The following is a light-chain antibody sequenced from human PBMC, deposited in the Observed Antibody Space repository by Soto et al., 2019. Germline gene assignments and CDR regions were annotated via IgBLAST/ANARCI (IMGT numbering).Light chain of an antibody. Sequence: QSALTQPASVSGSPGQSITISCTGTSSDVGGYNYVSWYQQHPGKAPQLMIYDVNNRPSGVSNRFSGSKSGNTASLNISGLQAEDEADYYCSSYTSSSTLVVFGGGTKVTVL. CDR2: DVN. CDR1: SSDVGGYNY. V-gene: IGLV2-14*01. CDR3: SSYTSSSTLVV. J-gene: IGLJ2*01.